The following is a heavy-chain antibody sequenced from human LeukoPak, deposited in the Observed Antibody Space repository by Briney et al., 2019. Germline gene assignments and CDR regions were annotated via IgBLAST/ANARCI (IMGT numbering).Heavy chain of an antibody. CDR3: AARAAAGTGDAFDI. D-gene: IGHD6-13*01. V-gene: IGHV1-58*01. CDR2: IVVGSGNT. Sequence: ASVKVSCKASGFTFTSSAVQWVRQARGQRLEWIGWIVVGSGNTNYAQKFQERVTITRDMSTSTAYMELSSLRSEDTAVYYCAARAAAGTGDAFDIWGQGTMVTVPS. J-gene: IGHJ3*02. CDR1: GFTFTSSA.